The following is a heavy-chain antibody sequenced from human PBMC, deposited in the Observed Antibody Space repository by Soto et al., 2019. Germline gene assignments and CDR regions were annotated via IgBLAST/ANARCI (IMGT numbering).Heavy chain of an antibody. Sequence: ASETLSLTCTVSGGSMSPYYWSWFRQPPGKGLEWIAYIYYSGSTSYNPSLKTRVTISVDTSQNQFSLKLNSVTAADTAMYYCAKISKIGTFDPWGQGPLVTVSS. V-gene: IGHV4-59*01. J-gene: IGHJ5*02. D-gene: IGHD3-22*01. CDR2: IYYSGST. CDR1: GGSMSPYY. CDR3: AKISKIGTFDP.